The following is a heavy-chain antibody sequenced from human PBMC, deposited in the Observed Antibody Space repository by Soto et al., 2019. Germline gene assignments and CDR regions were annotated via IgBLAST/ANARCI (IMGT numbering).Heavy chain of an antibody. Sequence: GGSLRLSCAASGFTFSNAWMSWVRQAPGKGLEWVGRIKSKTDGGTTDYAAPVIGRFTISRDDSKNTLYLQMNSLKTEDTAVYYCTTRFGELLSDYWGQGTLVTVSS. D-gene: IGHD3-10*01. V-gene: IGHV3-15*01. CDR2: IKSKTDGGTT. J-gene: IGHJ4*02. CDR1: GFTFSNAW. CDR3: TTRFGELLSDY.